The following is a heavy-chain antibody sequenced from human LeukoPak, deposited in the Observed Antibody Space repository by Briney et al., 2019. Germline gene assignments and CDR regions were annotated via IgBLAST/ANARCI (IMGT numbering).Heavy chain of an antibody. J-gene: IGHJ3*02. Sequence: KPSETLSLTCTVSGGSISSSSYYWGWIRQPPGKGLEWIGSIYYSGSTYYNPSLKSRVTISVDTSKNQFSLKLSSVTAADTAVYYCASPKRGMTTVTPYAFDIWGQGTMVTVSS. V-gene: IGHV4-39*01. CDR3: ASPKRGMTTVTPYAFDI. CDR1: GGSISSSSYY. CDR2: IYYSGST. D-gene: IGHD4-17*01.